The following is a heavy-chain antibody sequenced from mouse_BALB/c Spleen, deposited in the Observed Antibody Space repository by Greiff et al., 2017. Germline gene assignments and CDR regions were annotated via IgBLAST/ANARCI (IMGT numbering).Heavy chain of an antibody. V-gene: IGHV2-9*02. Sequence: VKLQESGPGLVAPSQSLSITCTVSGFSLTSYGVHWVRQPPGKGLEWLGVIWAGGSTNYNSALMSRLSISKDNSKSQVFLKMNSLQTDDTAMYYCARKWLRNAMDYWGQGTSVTVSS. CDR1: GFSLTSYG. CDR2: IWAGGST. J-gene: IGHJ4*01. CDR3: ARKWLRNAMDY. D-gene: IGHD2-2*01.